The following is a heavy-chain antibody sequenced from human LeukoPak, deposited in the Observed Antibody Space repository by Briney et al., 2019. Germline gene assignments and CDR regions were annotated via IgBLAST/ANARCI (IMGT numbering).Heavy chain of an antibody. CDR2: VYTSGST. J-gene: IGHJ4*02. CDR3: ARALNMAFDY. D-gene: IGHD4/OR15-4a*01. CDR1: GGSISTYY. V-gene: IGHV4-4*07. Sequence: SETLSLTCTVSGGSISTYYWNWIRQPAGKGLEWIGRVYTSGSTYYNPSLKSRVTMSVDTSKNQFSLKLSSVTAADTAMYYCARALNMAFDYWGQGTLVTVSS.